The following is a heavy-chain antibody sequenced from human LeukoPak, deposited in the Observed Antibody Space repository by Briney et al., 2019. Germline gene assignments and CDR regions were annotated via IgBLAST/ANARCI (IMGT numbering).Heavy chain of an antibody. CDR2: IGTAGDT. CDR3: ARDGGVTMVRGVTEPDY. CDR1: GFTFSSYD. J-gene: IGHJ4*02. D-gene: IGHD3-10*01. V-gene: IGHV3-13*01. Sequence: GGSLRLSCAASGFTFSSYDMHWVRQATGKGLEWVSAIGTAGDTYYPGSVKGRFTISRDNSKNTLYLQMNSLRAEDTAVYYCARDGGVTMVRGVTEPDYWGQGTLVTVSS.